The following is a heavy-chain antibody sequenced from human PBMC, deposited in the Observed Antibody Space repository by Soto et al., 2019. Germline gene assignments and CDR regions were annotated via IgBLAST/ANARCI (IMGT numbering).Heavy chain of an antibody. Sequence: SETLSLTXAVYGGSFSGYYWSWLRQPPGKGLEWIGEINHSGSPNYNPSLKSRVTISVDTSKNQFSLKMTSVTAADTAVYYCATANWSHHYFDPWGQGTLVTVS. D-gene: IGHD1-1*01. CDR3: ATANWSHHYFDP. CDR2: INHSGSP. V-gene: IGHV4-34*01. J-gene: IGHJ5*02. CDR1: GGSFSGYY.